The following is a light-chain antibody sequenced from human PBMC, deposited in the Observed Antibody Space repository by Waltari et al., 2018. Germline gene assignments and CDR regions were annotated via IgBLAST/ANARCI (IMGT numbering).Light chain of an antibody. J-gene: IGLJ2*01. CDR1: ISDVGGYNY. Sequence: QSALTQPPSASGSPGQSVTIPCPGTISDVGGYNYVSWYQHHPGQAPKLMIYEVSKRPSGVPDRFSGSKSGNTASLTVSGLQAEDEADYYCSSYAGFNNFVVFGGGTSVTVL. CDR2: EVS. V-gene: IGLV2-8*01. CDR3: SSYAGFNNFVV.